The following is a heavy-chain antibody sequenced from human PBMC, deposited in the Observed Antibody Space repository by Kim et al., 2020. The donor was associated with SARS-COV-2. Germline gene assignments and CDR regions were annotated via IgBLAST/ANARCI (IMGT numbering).Heavy chain of an antibody. CDR3: ARVQGLYDSSGYSLPPYYFDY. Sequence: GGSLRLSCAASGFTVSSNYMSWVRQAPGKGLEWVSVIYSGGSTYYADSVKGRFTISRDNSKNTLYLQMNSLRAEDTAVYYCARVQGLYDSSGYSLPPYYFDYWGQGTLVTVSS. V-gene: IGHV3-53*01. CDR1: GFTVSSNY. J-gene: IGHJ4*02. CDR2: IYSGGST. D-gene: IGHD3-22*01.